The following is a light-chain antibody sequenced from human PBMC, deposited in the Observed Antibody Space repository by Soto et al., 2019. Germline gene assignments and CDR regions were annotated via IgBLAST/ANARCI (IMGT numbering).Light chain of an antibody. CDR1: SSDVGGYNY. CDR2: EVS. J-gene: IGLJ1*01. CDR3: SSYTSSSTLYV. V-gene: IGLV2-14*01. Sequence: ALTQPASVSGSPGQSITISCTGTSSDVGGYNYVSWYQQHPGKAPKLMIYEVSNRPSGVSNRFSGSKSGNTASLTISGLQAEDEADYYCSSYTSSSTLYVFGTGTKVTVL.